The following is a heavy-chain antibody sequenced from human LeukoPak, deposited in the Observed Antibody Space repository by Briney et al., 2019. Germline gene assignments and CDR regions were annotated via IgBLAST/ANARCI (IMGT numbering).Heavy chain of an antibody. J-gene: IGHJ3*02. V-gene: IGHV3-7*01. CDR3: APLGVLISGYRAFDI. D-gene: IGHD3-3*01. CDR1: GFTFSHDW. Sequence: GGSLRLSCAASGFTFSHDWMSWVRQAPGKGLEWVASIKQDGSGDFYVDSVKGRFTISRDNAKTSLYLQMNSLGAEDTAVYYCAPLGVLISGYRAFDIWGQGTMVAVSS. CDR2: IKQDGSGD.